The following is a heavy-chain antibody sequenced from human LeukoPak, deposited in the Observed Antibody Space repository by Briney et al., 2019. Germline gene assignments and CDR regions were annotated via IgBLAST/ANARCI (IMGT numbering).Heavy chain of an antibody. CDR2: INPNSGGT. D-gene: IGHD3-9*01. Sequence: VPSVKVSCKASGYTFTGYYMHWVRQAPGQGLEWMGWINPNSGGTNYAQKFQGRVTMTRDTSISTACMELSRLRSDDTAVYYCARDVKKQSRTYYDILTGWAYYYYYYMDVWGKGTTVTVSS. J-gene: IGHJ6*03. V-gene: IGHV1-2*02. CDR1: GYTFTGYY. CDR3: ARDVKKQSRTYYDILTGWAYYYYYYMDV.